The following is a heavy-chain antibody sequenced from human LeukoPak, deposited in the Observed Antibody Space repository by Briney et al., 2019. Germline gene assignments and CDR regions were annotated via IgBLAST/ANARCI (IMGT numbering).Heavy chain of an antibody. J-gene: IGHJ6*03. V-gene: IGHV1-8*01. CDR1: GYTFTSYD. CDR3: AREGSSTVISRHYYMDV. CDR2: MNPNSGNT. Sequence: ASVKVSCKASGYTFTSYDINWVRQATGQGLEWMGWMNPNSGNTGYAQKFQGRVTMTRNTSISTAYMELSSLRSEDTAVYYCAREGSSTVISRHYYMDVWGKGTTVTISS. D-gene: IGHD4-11*01.